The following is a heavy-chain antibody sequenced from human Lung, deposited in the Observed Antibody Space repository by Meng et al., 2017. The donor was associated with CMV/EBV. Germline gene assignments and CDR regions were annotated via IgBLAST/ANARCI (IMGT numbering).Heavy chain of an antibody. D-gene: IGHD6-13*01. CDR1: RFTFVTYA. V-gene: IGHV3-30*04. CDR3: TTLSTAGPEYFDY. CDR2: IFDDGSNK. J-gene: IGHJ4*02. Sequence: ASRFTFVTYAMHWVRQAPGKGLEWVAAIFDDGSNKYYADSVRGRFTISRDNSKKILYLEVNTPTTEDTAVYYCTTLSTAGPEYFDYWGQGTLVTVSS.